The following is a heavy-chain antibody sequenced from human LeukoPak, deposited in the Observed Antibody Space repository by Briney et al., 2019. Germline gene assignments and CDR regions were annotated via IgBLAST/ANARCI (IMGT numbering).Heavy chain of an antibody. CDR2: IYPGDSDT. J-gene: IGHJ4*02. CDR1: GYSFTSYW. Sequence: GESLKISCKGSGYSFTSYWIGWVRQMPGKGLEWMGIIYPGDSDTRYSPSFQGQVTISADKFISTAYLQWSSLKASDTAMYYCARGNYYDSSGYYYVHDYWGQGTLVTVSS. D-gene: IGHD3-22*01. CDR3: ARGNYYDSSGYYYVHDY. V-gene: IGHV5-51*01.